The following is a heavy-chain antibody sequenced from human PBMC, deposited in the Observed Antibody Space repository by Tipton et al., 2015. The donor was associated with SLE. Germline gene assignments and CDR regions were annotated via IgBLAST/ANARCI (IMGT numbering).Heavy chain of an antibody. D-gene: IGHD3-9*01. CDR2: IKQDGSEK. CDR1: GFTFSSYW. V-gene: IGHV3-7*01. CDR3: ARESTYYDILTGLLGDYMDV. Sequence: GSLRLSCAASGFTFSSYWMSWVRQAPGKGLEWVANIKQDGSEKYYVDSVKGRFTLSRDNAKNSLYLQMNSLRAEDTAVYYCARESTYYDILTGLLGDYMDVWGKGTTVTVSS. J-gene: IGHJ6*03.